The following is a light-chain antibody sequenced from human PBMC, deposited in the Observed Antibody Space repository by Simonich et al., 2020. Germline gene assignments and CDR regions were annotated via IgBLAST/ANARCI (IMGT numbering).Light chain of an antibody. V-gene: IGLV2-11*01. Sequence: QSALTQPRSVSGSPGQSVTISCTGTSSDVGGYNYVSWYQQHPGKAPKLMIYDVRTRPSGVPDRCSGSKSGNTASLTISGLQAEDEADYYCCSYAGSYTWVFGGGTKLTVL. J-gene: IGLJ3*02. CDR3: CSYAGSYTWV. CDR1: SSDVGGYNY. CDR2: DVR.